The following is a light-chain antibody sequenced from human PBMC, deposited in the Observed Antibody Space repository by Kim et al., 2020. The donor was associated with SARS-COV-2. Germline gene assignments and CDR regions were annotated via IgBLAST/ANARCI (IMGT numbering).Light chain of an antibody. CDR2: DAS. CDR1: QSISRR. J-gene: IGKJ1*01. Sequence: VGDRVTITCRARQSISRRLAGYQQNPGKAPKGLIYDASSLQSGVPSRFSGSGCGTEFTLTISSLQPDDFATYYCQQYNSYSLVTFGQGTKVDIK. V-gene: IGKV1-5*01. CDR3: QQYNSYSLVT.